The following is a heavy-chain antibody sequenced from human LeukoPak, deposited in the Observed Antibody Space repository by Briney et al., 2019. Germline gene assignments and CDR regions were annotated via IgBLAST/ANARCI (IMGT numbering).Heavy chain of an antibody. CDR1: RFTVSSNY. CDR3: ARVRGGSYPRIDY. Sequence: GGSLRLSCAASRFTVSSNYMSWVRQAPGKGLEWVSVIYSGGSTYYADSVKGRFTISRDNSKNTLYLQMNSLRAEDTAVYYCARVRGGSYPRIDYWGQGTLVTVSS. J-gene: IGHJ4*02. V-gene: IGHV3-53*01. D-gene: IGHD1-26*01. CDR2: IYSGGST.